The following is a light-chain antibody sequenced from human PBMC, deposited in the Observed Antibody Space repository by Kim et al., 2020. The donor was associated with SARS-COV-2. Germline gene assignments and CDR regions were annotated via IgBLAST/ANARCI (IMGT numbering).Light chain of an antibody. Sequence: QSVLTQPPSASGTPGQRVTISCSGSSSNIGSKYVYWYQKLPGTAPKLLIYRNNERPSGVPDRFSGSKSGTSASLAISGLRSEDEADYYCAAWDDSLSALYVFGTGTKVTVL. CDR1: SSNIGSKY. V-gene: IGLV1-47*01. CDR2: RNN. J-gene: IGLJ1*01. CDR3: AAWDDSLSALYV.